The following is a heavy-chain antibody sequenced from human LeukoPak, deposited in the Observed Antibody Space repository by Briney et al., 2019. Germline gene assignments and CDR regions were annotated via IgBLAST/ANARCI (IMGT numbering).Heavy chain of an antibody. CDR1: GGSISSSTYY. V-gene: IGHV4-39*01. Sequence: SETLSLTCTVSGGSISSSTYYWGWIRQPPGQGLEWIGSIYYSGSTYYNPSLKSRVTISVDTSKNQFSLKLSSVTAADTAVYYCARHLVQGVNYCDYWGQGTLVTVSS. J-gene: IGHJ4*02. D-gene: IGHD3-10*01. CDR3: ARHLVQGVNYCDY. CDR2: IYYSGST.